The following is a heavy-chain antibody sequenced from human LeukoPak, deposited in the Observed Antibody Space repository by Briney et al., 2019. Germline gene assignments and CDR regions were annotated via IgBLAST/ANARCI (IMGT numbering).Heavy chain of an antibody. D-gene: IGHD5-18*01. V-gene: IGHV4-38-2*01. CDR2: INHSGNT. Sequence: PSETLSLTCAVSGYSISSGYYWGWIRQPPGRVLEWIGSINHSGNTYCNPSLKSRVAISIDTSKNDFSLKVTSVTAADTAVYFCARQDTAMVKGWFDPWGQGTLVTVSS. CDR1: GYSISSGYY. J-gene: IGHJ5*02. CDR3: ARQDTAMVKGWFDP.